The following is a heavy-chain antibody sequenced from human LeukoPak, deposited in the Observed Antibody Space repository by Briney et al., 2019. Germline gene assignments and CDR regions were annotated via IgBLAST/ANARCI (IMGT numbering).Heavy chain of an antibody. V-gene: IGHV4-34*01. D-gene: IGHD6-19*01. CDR3: ARGEQWLGNDY. J-gene: IGHJ4*02. Sequence: PSETLSLTCTVSGSSISSYYWSWIRQPPGKGLEWIGEINHSGSTNYNPSLKSRVTISVDTSKNQFSLKLSSVTAADTAVYYCARGEQWLGNDYWGQGTLVTVSS. CDR2: INHSGST. CDR1: GSSISSYY.